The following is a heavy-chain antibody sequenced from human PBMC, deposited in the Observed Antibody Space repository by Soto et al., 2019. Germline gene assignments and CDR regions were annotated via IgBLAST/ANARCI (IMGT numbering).Heavy chain of an antibody. D-gene: IGHD3-10*01. CDR2: ISGSGGST. J-gene: IGHJ6*02. V-gene: IGHV3-23*01. Sequence: GGSLRLACAASGFTFSSYAISWVRKAPGKGLEWVSAISGSGGSTYYADSVKGRFTISRDNSKNTLYLQMNSLRAEHTAVYYCARSREFYYYYGMDVWGQGTTVTVPS. CDR1: GFTFSSYA. CDR3: ARSREFYYYYGMDV.